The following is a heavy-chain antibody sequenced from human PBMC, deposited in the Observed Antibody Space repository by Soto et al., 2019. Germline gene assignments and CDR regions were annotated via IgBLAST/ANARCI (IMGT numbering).Heavy chain of an antibody. D-gene: IGHD3-9*01. V-gene: IGHV3-21*01. J-gene: IGHJ6*02. Sequence: GGSLKLSCAASGFTFSSYSMNWVRQAPGEGLEWVSSISSSSSYIYYADSVKGRFTISRDNAKNSMYLQMNSLRAEDTAVYCSASGLTHYDILTGYHIKGYYNYGMCVWGQGTTVTVSS. CDR1: GFTFSSYS. CDR2: ISSSSSYI. CDR3: ASGLTHYDILTGYHIKGYYNYGMCV.